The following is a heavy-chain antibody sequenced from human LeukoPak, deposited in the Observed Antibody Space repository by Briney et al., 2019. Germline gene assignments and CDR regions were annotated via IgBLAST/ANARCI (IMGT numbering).Heavy chain of an antibody. Sequence: PSLTLSLTCTVSGGSISSGDYYWSWIRQPPGKGLERIGYIYYSGRTYYNPSLKSRVTISVDTSKNQFSLKLSSVTAADTAVYYCARDLADCSGGSCYDNWGQGTLVTVSA. D-gene: IGHD2-15*01. CDR1: GGSISSGDYY. V-gene: IGHV4-30-4*01. J-gene: IGHJ4*02. CDR3: ARDLADCSGGSCYDN. CDR2: IYYSGRT.